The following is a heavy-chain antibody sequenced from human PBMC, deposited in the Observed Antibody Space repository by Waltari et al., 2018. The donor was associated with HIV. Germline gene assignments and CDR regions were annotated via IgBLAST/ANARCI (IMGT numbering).Heavy chain of an antibody. J-gene: IGHJ6*02. Sequence: EEQLVESGGGLVQPGGSLRVSWGAYGFHFSDYTMNWGRQAPWKGLEWISHIRSRSDSYYADSVMGRFTISRDNAKNSLYLQMDSLRDEDTAVYYCARDDLYRSGLDVWGQGTTVTVSS. CDR3: ARDDLYRSGLDV. CDR2: IRSRSDS. D-gene: IGHD2-8*01. CDR1: GFHFSDYT. V-gene: IGHV3-48*02.